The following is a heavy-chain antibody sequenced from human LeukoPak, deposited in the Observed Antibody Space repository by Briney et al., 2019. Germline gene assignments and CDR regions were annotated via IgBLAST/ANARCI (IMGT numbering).Heavy chain of an antibody. D-gene: IGHD3-22*01. CDR2: INPNSGGT. J-gene: IGHJ4*02. CDR3: FPDSSGYYYSY. V-gene: IGHV1-2*02. Sequence: ASVKASCKASGYTFTGYYMHWVRQAPGQGLEWMGWINPNSGGTNYAQKFQGRVTMTRDTSISTAYMELSRLRSDDTAVYYCFPDSSGYYYSYWGQGTLVTVSS. CDR1: GYTFTGYY.